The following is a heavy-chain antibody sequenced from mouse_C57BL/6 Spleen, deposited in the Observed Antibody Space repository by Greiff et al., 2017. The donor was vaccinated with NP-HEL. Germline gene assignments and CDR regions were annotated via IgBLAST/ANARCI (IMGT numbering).Heavy chain of an antibody. Sequence: VQLQQSGPELVKPGDSVKISCKASGYSFTGYFMNWVMQSHGKSLEWIGRINPYNGDTFYNQKFKGKATLTVDKSSSTAHMELRSLTSEDSAVYYCARVTTVVDYWYFDVWGTGTTVTVSS. J-gene: IGHJ1*03. D-gene: IGHD1-1*01. CDR3: ARVTTVVDYWYFDV. CDR1: GYSFTGYF. V-gene: IGHV1-20*01. CDR2: INPYNGDT.